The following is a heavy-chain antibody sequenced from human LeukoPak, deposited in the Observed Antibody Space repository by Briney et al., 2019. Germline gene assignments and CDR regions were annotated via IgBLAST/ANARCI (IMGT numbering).Heavy chain of an antibody. CDR2: ISSSSSYI. V-gene: IGHV3-21*01. CDR1: GFTFSNYN. J-gene: IGHJ4*02. D-gene: IGHD3-3*01. CDR3: AKAITIFGVVPRGYFDY. Sequence: PGGSLRLSCAASGFTFSNYNMNWVRQAPGKGLEWVSSISSSSSYITYADSVKGRFTISRDNSKNTLYLQMNSLRAEDTAVYYCAKAITIFGVVPRGYFDYWGQGTLVTVSS.